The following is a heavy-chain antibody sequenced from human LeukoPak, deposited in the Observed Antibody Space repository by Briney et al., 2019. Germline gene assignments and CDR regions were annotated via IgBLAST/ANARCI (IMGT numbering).Heavy chain of an antibody. CDR3: TKGSYYDNSGRAYFDY. CDR2: ISASGATT. D-gene: IGHD3-22*01. Sequence: GGSLRLSCAASGFTFTKAWMNWVRQAPGKGLEWVSVISASGATTDYADSVKGRFTISRDNSKNTLYLQMNSLRAEDTAVYYCTKGSYYDNSGRAYFDYWGQGTLVTVSS. V-gene: IGHV3-23*01. CDR1: GFTFTKAW. J-gene: IGHJ4*02.